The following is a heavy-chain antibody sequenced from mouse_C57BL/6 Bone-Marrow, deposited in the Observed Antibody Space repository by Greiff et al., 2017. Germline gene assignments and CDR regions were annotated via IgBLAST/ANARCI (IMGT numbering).Heavy chain of an antibody. CDR3: ARWGKYDYDGGYFDY. CDR2: INPNYGTT. V-gene: IGHV1-39*01. Sequence: EVKLMESGPELVKPGASVKISCKASGYSFTDYNMNWVKQSNGKSLEWIGVINPNYGTTSYNQKFKGKATLTVDKSSSTAYMQLNSLTSEDSAVYYCARWGKYDYDGGYFDYWGQGTTLTVSS. J-gene: IGHJ2*01. CDR1: GYSFTDYN. D-gene: IGHD2-4*01.